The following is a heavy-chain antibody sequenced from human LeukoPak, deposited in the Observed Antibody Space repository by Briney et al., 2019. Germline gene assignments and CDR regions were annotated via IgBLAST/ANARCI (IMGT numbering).Heavy chain of an antibody. J-gene: IGHJ5*02. V-gene: IGHV1-69*13. CDR3: AREGAGGSYSGWFDP. Sequence: SVKVSCRASGGTFSSYAISWVRQAPGQGLEWMGGIIPIFGTANYAQKFQGRVTITADESTSTAYMELSSLRSEDTAVYYCAREGAGGSYSGWFDPWGQGTLVTVSS. D-gene: IGHD1-26*01. CDR2: IIPIFGTA. CDR1: GGTFSSYA.